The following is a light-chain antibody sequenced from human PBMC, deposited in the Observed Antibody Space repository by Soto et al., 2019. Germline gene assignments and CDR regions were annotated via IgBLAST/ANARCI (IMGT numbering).Light chain of an antibody. CDR1: NSDVGGYTS. CDR2: EVS. Sequence: QSALTQPASVSGSPGQSITISCTGTNSDVGGYTSVSWYQQHPGKAPKLIIFEVSDRPSGVSNRFSGSKSGNTASLTISGLQAEDEADYYCSSYTSSSTYVFGTGTKVTVL. CDR3: SSYTSSSTYV. V-gene: IGLV2-14*01. J-gene: IGLJ1*01.